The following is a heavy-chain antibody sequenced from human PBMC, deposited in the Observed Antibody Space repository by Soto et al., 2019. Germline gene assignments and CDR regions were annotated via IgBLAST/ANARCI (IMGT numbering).Heavy chain of an antibody. D-gene: IGHD3-10*01. Sequence: ASVKVSCKASGYTFTSHGITWVRQAPGQGLEWMGWISSYKGRTDYAQRVQGRVTMTTDTSTSTAYMELRSLRSDDTAVYYCARGVINDAFDIWGQGTMVTVSS. J-gene: IGHJ3*02. CDR1: GYTFTSHG. CDR2: ISSYKGRT. V-gene: IGHV1-18*01. CDR3: ARGVINDAFDI.